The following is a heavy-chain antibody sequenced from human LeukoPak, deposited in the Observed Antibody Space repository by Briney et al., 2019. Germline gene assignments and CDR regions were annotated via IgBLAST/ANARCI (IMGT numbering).Heavy chain of an antibody. Sequence: GGSLRLSCAASGFTFSFYAMSCVRQAPGEGLEWVSAVSGSGDNTYYVDSEKGRFIISRDNSKNTLYLQMNSLRAEDTAVYYCARDQYSYAHAAHWGQGTLVTVST. V-gene: IGHV3-23*01. J-gene: IGHJ4*02. CDR1: GFTFSFYA. D-gene: IGHD5-18*01. CDR2: VSGSGDNT. CDR3: ARDQYSYAHAAH.